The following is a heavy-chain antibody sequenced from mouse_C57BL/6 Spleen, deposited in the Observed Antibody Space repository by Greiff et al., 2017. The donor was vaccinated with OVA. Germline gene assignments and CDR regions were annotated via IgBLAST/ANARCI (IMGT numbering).Heavy chain of an antibody. V-gene: IGHV1-18*01. CDR2: INPNNGGT. D-gene: IGHD2-4*01. J-gene: IGHJ3*01. Sequence: DVKLQESGPELVKPGASVKIPCKASGYTFTDYNMDWVKQSHGKSLEWIGDINPNNGGTIYNQKFKGKATLTVDKSSSTAYMELRSLTSEDTAVYYCARAGRLQFAYWGQGTLVTVSA. CDR3: ARAGRLQFAY. CDR1: GYTFTDYN.